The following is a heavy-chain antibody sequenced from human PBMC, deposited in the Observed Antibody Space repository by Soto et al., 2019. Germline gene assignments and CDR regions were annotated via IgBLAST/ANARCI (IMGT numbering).Heavy chain of an antibody. J-gene: IGHJ4*02. V-gene: IGHV3-15*07. CDR3: ITDTYRPIVRVPFDY. D-gene: IGHD3-22*01. CDR1: AFPLANPY. CDR2: IKSNTDGGTT. Sequence: FLRLSCAASAFPLANPYLNLIPQAPGKGQEKIGRIKSNTDGGTTDFAEPVNGRFALSRDDSNNMVYLQMNSLKIEDTAVYFFITDTYRPIVRVPFDYCGQ.